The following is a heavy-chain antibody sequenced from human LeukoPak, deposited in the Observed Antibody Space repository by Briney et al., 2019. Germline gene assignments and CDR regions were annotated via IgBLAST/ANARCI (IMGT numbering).Heavy chain of an antibody. D-gene: IGHD3-3*01. CDR1: GYSISSGYY. V-gene: IGHV4-38-2*02. J-gene: IGHJ5*02. CDR3: ARVPGVYFDFSIGFGSGWFDP. CDR2: ISPKGIT. Sequence: SETLSLTCTVSGYSISSGYYWGWIRQSPGKGLEWIGVISPKGITYYNPSLRGRVSISPDTSKNQFSLGLSSMTATDTAMYYCARVPGVYFDFSIGFGSGWFDPWGQGILVTVSS.